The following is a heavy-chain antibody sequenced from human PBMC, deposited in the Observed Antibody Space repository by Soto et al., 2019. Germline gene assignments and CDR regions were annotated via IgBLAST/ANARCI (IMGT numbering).Heavy chain of an antibody. V-gene: IGHV3-33*01. Sequence: QVQLVESGGGVVQPGRSLRLSCAASGFTFSSYGMHWVRQAPGKGLEWVAVIWYDGSNKYYADSVKGRFTISRDNSKNTLYLQMNSLRAEDTAVYYCARGTTVTNFGYWGQGTLVTVSS. D-gene: IGHD4-17*01. CDR1: GFTFSSYG. CDR3: ARGTTVTNFGY. CDR2: IWYDGSNK. J-gene: IGHJ4*02.